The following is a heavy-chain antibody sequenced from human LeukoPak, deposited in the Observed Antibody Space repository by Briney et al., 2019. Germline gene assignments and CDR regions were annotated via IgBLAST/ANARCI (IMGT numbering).Heavy chain of an antibody. CDR2: FDPEDGET. Sequence: ASVKVSCKVSGYTLTELSMHWMRQAPGKGLEWMGGFDPEDGETIYAQKFQGRVTMTEDTSTDTAYMELSSLRSEDTAVYYCATDLRYSYGTFDYWGQGTLVTVSS. CDR3: ATDLRYSYGTFDY. V-gene: IGHV1-24*01. J-gene: IGHJ4*02. CDR1: GYTLTELS. D-gene: IGHD5-18*01.